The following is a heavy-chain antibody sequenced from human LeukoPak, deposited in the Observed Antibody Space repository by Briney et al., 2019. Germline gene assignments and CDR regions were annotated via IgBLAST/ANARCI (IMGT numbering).Heavy chain of an antibody. J-gene: IGHJ6*02. CDR3: ARVPAATPYYYGMDV. V-gene: IGHV4-59*08. D-gene: IGHD2-2*01. Sequence: SETLSLTCTVSGGSISSYYWSWIRQPPGKGLEWIGYIYYSGSTNYNPSLKSRVTISVDTSKNQFSLKLSSATAADTAVYYCARVPAATPYYYGMDVWGQGTTVTVSS. CDR1: GGSISSYY. CDR2: IYYSGST.